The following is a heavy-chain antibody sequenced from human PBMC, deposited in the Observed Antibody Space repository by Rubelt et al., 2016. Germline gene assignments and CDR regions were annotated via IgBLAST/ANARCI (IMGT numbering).Heavy chain of an antibody. CDR3: ARDHKQWYGMDV. V-gene: IGHV4-34*01. CDR2: INHSGHA. J-gene: IGHJ6*02. CDR1: GGSFSGYY. D-gene: IGHD6-19*01. Sequence: QVQLQQWGAGLLKPSETLSLTCAVYGGSFSGYYWSWIRQPPGKGLEWIGEINHSGHANYNPSLKSRVNVSVDTSKNQFSLKLSSVTAADTAVYYCARDHKQWYGMDVWGQGTTVTVSS.